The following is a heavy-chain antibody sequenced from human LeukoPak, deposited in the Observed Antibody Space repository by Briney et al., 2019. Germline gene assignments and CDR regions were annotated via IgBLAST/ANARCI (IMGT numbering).Heavy chain of an antibody. CDR1: GGSISSGGYS. CDR3: ARHTWTGTTYFYYYMDV. CDR2: IYHSGST. D-gene: IGHD1-14*01. V-gene: IGHV4-30-2*01. J-gene: IGHJ6*03. Sequence: SETLSLTCAVSGGSISSGGYSWSWIRQPPGKGLEWIGYIYHSGSTYYNPSLKSRVTISVDTSKNQVSLSLSSVTAADTAVYYCARHTWTGTTYFYYYMDVWSKGTAVSVSS.